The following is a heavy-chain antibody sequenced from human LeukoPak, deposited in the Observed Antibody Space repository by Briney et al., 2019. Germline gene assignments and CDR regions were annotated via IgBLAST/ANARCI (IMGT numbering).Heavy chain of an antibody. J-gene: IGHJ4*02. CDR2: IFQGGGEI. CDR1: GFTFSTFP. Sequence: PGGSLRLSCAASGFTFSTFPMIWVRQPPGEGLEWVSSIFQGGGEIHYADSVRGRFTISRDNSKSTLFLQMNSLRAEDTAIYFCATYRQVLLPFESWGQGTLVTVSS. CDR3: ATYRQVLLPFES. D-gene: IGHD5-18*01. V-gene: IGHV3-23*01.